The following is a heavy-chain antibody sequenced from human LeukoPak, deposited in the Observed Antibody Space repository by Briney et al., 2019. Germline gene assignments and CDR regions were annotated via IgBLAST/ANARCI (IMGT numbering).Heavy chain of an antibody. CDR3: ARPSSPTAGSGAFDI. CDR2: IYYSGST. Sequence: SETLSLTCTVSGGSISSSSYYWGWIRQPPGKGLEWIGYIYYSGSTNYNPSLKSRVTISVDTSKNQFSLKLSSVTAADTAVYYCARPSSPTAGSGAFDIWGQGTMVTVSS. V-gene: IGHV4-61*05. D-gene: IGHD6-19*01. J-gene: IGHJ3*02. CDR1: GGSISSSSYY.